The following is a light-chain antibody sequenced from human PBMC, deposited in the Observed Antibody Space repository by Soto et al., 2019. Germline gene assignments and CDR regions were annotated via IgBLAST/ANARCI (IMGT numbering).Light chain of an antibody. CDR2: LAS. CDR3: QQTYKTPLT. J-gene: IGKJ1*01. Sequence: DIPMTQSPSSLSASVGDRVTITCRASQSISNYLNWYQQRPGKAPKLLIYLASSLSSGVPSKFSGSGSGTDFTLTISVLQPEDSATYYCQQTYKTPLTFGQGIKVEIK. V-gene: IGKV1-39*01. CDR1: QSISNY.